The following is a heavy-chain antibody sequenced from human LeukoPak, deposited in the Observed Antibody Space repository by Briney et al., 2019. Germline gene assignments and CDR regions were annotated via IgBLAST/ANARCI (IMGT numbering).Heavy chain of an antibody. V-gene: IGHV4-4*07. CDR1: GASMSSYY. CDR2: IHSSGST. D-gene: IGHD1-1*01. J-gene: IGHJ5*02. CDR3: ARGHNWNDMFDP. Sequence: PSETLSLTCSVSGASMSSYYWTWIRQPAGKGLEWIGRIHSSGSTNNNPSLKSRVTMSVDTSKNHYSLKLTSVTAADTAVYYCARGHNWNDMFDPWGQGTLVTVSS.